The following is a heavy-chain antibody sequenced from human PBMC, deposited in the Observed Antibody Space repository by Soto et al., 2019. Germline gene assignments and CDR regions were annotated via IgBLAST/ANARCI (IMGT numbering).Heavy chain of an antibody. D-gene: IGHD3-3*01. CDR1: GFTFSSYA. CDR2: ISGSGGST. CDR3: AKDPLTYYDFWSGYFPGAFDI. V-gene: IGHV3-23*01. J-gene: IGHJ3*02. Sequence: GGSLRLSCAASGFTFSSYAMSWVRQAPGKGLEWVSAISGSGGSTYYADSVKGRFTISRDNSKNALYLQMNSLRAEDTAVYYCAKDPLTYYDFWSGYFPGAFDIWGQGTMVTV.